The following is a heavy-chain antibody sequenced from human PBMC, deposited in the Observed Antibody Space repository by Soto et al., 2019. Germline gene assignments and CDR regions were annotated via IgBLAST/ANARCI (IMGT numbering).Heavy chain of an antibody. J-gene: IGHJ4*02. CDR2: IFRDGTT. Sequence: QVRLQESGPGLVKPSETLSLTCTVSGVSVRGHYWSWIRQPPGKALEWIGYIFRDGTTNYNPSLWSRLSMSVEMSKNQFSLNMTSVTAADTAVYYCARLPGGGDAYNHLDFWGQGTLVTVSS. V-gene: IGHV4-59*02. CDR1: GVSVRGHY. CDR3: ARLPGGGDAYNHLDF. D-gene: IGHD3-16*01.